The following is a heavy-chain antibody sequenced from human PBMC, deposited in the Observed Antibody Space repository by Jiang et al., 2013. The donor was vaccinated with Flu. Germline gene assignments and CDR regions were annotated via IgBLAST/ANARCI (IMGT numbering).Heavy chain of an antibody. J-gene: IGHJ3*02. CDR3: ARDIGAGSPHAFDI. Sequence: SGAEVKKPGASVKVSCKASGYTFTGYYMHWVRQAPGQGLEWMGWINPNSGGTNYAQKFQGWVTMTRDTSISTAYMELSRLRSDDTAVYYCARDIGAGSPHAFDIWGQGTMVTVSS. CDR2: INPNSGGT. CDR1: GYTFTGYY. V-gene: IGHV1-2*04. D-gene: IGHD2-15*01.